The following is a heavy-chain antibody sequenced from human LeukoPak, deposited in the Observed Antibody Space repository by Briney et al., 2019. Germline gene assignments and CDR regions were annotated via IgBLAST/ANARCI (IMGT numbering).Heavy chain of an antibody. CDR2: ISSNGGST. CDR1: GFTFSSYA. D-gene: IGHD3-3*01. CDR3: ARAMHYDTYGMDV. J-gene: IGHJ6*02. Sequence: GGSLRLSCAASGFTFSSYAMHWVRQAPGKGLEYVSAISSNGGSTYYANSVKGRFTISRDNSKNTLYLQMGSLRAEDMAVYHCARAMHYDTYGMDVWGQGTTVTVSS. V-gene: IGHV3-64*01.